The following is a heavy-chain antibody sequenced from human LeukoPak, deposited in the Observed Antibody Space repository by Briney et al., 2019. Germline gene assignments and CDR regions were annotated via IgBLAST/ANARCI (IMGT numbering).Heavy chain of an antibody. Sequence: SVKVSCKASGYTFTSYGISWVRQAPGQGLEWMGRIIPILGIANYAQKFQGRVTITADKSTSTAYMELSSLRSEDTAVYYCARDEANWNYKWGQGTLVTVSS. D-gene: IGHD1-7*01. J-gene: IGHJ4*02. CDR2: IIPILGIA. CDR3: ARDEANWNYK. CDR1: GYTFTSYG. V-gene: IGHV1-69*04.